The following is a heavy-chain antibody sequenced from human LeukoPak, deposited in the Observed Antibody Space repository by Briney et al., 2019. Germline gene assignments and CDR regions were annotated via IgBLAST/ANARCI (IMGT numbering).Heavy chain of an antibody. J-gene: IGHJ6*02. Sequence: ASVKVSCKASGYTFTSYGISWVRQAPGQGLEWMGWISAYNGNTNYAQKLQGRVTMTTDTSTSTAYMELRSLRSDDTAVYYCAREEMATIRPYYYYGMDVWGQGTTVTVSS. D-gene: IGHD5-24*01. CDR2: ISAYNGNT. CDR3: AREEMATIRPYYYYGMDV. V-gene: IGHV1-18*01. CDR1: GYTFTSYG.